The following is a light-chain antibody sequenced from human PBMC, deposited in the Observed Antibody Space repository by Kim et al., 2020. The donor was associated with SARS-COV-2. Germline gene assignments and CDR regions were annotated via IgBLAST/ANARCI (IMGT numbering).Light chain of an antibody. CDR1: TSDVAAYTS. V-gene: IGLV2-11*01. Sequence: QSALTQPRSVSGSPGQSVAISCTGTTSDVAAYTSVSWYQQHPGKVPKVIIYGDNKRPSGVPDRFSGSKSGTTASLTISGLQAEDEADYYCCSYAGNFIHYVFGSGTKVTVL. CDR3: CSYAGNFIHYV. CDR2: GDN. J-gene: IGLJ1*01.